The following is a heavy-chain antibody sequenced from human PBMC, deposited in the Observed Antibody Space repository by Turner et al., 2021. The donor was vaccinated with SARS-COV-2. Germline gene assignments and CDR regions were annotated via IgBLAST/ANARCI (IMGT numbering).Heavy chain of an antibody. J-gene: IGHJ4*02. CDR2: ISHGSKYM. Sequence: EVHLVESGGGLVKPGGSLTLSCAASGFRFSSLTMNWVRQAPGKGLEWVSSISHGSKYMYYADSVRGRFSISRDNAKKSVYLEMNTLRADDTAVYFCSRVQGAIDYWGQGILVTVSS. CDR3: SRVQGAIDY. CDR1: GFRFSSLT. V-gene: IGHV3-21*01.